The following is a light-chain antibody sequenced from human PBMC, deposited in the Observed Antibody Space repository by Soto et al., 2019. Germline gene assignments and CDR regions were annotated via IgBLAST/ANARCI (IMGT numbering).Light chain of an antibody. V-gene: IGKV1-5*01. CDR2: DVS. CDR3: QQYDSYPLT. CDR1: QSINNL. Sequence: DVQMTQSSPTLSASVGDRVTITCRASQSINNLLAWYQQKPGKAPKFLIYDVSTLESGVPSRFSGSGSGTKFTLTISSLQPEDFATYYCQQYDSYPLTFGGGTKVDSK. J-gene: IGKJ4*01.